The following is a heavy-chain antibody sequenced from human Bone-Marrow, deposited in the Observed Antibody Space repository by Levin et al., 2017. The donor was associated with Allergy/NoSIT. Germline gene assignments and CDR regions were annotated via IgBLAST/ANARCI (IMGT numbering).Heavy chain of an antibody. V-gene: IGHV2-5*02. D-gene: IGHD2-2*01. CDR1: GFSLSTSGVG. CDR3: AHSPVGYCSSTSSCRSVPDSYGMDV. Sequence: ASGPTLVKPTQTLTLTCTFSGFSLSTSGVGVGWIRQPPGKALEWLALIYWDDDKRYSPSLKSRLTITKDTSKNQVVLTMTNMDPVDTATYYCAHSPVGYCSSTSSCRSVPDSYGMDVWGQGTTVTVSS. J-gene: IGHJ6*02. CDR2: IYWDDDK.